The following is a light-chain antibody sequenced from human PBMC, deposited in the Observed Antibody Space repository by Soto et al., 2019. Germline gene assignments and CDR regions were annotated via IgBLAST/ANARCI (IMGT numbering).Light chain of an antibody. J-gene: IGLJ1*01. V-gene: IGLV2-14*01. CDR2: EVS. CDR1: SSDVGGYNY. CDR3: SSFTSSRIYV. Sequence: QSALTQPASVSGSPGQSITISCTGTSSDVGGYNYVSWFQLHPGKAPKLMVYEVSNQPSGISSLFSGSKSGNTASLTISGLQAEDEADYYCSSFTSSRIYVFGTGTKLTVL.